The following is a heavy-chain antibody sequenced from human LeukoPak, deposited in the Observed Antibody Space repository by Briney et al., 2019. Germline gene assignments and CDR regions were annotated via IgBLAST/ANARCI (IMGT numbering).Heavy chain of an antibody. Sequence: SQTLSFNCTVSAGSISGGAFYWCCIRQHPEKGLEWIGYICNSGSPYYNPSIKSRVTISLDTSKNQLSLRLTSVTAADTAVYYCARDRLDCSGGTCFPGFFQDWGQGTLVTVSS. D-gene: IGHD2-15*01. CDR3: ARDRLDCSGGTCFPGFFQD. J-gene: IGHJ1*01. V-gene: IGHV4-31*03. CDR2: ICNSGSP. CDR1: AGSISGGAFY.